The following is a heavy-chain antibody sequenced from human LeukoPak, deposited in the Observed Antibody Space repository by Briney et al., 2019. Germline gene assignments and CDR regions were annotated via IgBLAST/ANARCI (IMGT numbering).Heavy chain of an antibody. Sequence: GASVKVSCKASGYSFTGYYMHWVRQAPGQGLEWMGWIKPNSGGTGYAQKFQGRVTMTRDTSISTAYMELSRLRSDDTAVYYCARDYLLYDTSGHYYLLRYWGQGTLVTVSS. J-gene: IGHJ4*02. CDR1: GYSFTGYY. CDR3: ARDYLLYDTSGHYYLLRY. CDR2: IKPNSGGT. V-gene: IGHV1-2*02. D-gene: IGHD3-22*01.